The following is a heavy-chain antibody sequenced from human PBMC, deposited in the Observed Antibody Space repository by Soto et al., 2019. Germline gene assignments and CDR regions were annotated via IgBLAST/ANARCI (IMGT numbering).Heavy chain of an antibody. J-gene: IGHJ4*02. CDR3: ARDRAGSHYARSGYSDY. CDR1: GYTFTSYG. CDR2: ISAYNGNT. D-gene: IGHD3-22*01. Sequence: ASVKGSFKASGYTFTSYGISWVRQAPGQGREWMGWISAYNGNTNYAQKLQGRVTMTTDTSTSTAYMELRSLRSDDTAVYYCARDRAGSHYARSGYSDYWGQVNLV. V-gene: IGHV1-18*04.